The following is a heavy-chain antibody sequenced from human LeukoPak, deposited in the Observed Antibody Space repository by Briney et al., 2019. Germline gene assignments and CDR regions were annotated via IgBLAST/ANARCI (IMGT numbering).Heavy chain of an antibody. J-gene: IGHJ3*01. V-gene: IGHV3-30*02. CDR1: GFTFRTYG. CDR3: AKRADYYDSSRALYDAFDL. CDR2: IRYDGSDK. Sequence: GGSLRLSCAASGFTFRTYGMHWVRQAPGKGPEWVTFIRYDGSDKYYADSVKGRFTISRDNSKNTLFLQMNSLRVADTAVYYCAKRADYYDSSRALYDAFDLWGQGTMVTVSS. D-gene: IGHD3-16*01.